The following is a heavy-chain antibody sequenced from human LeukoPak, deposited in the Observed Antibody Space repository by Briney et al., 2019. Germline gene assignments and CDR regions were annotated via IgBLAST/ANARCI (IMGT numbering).Heavy chain of an antibody. CDR1: GFSFSSYA. CDR2: MRHDGSKK. J-gene: IGHJ4*02. Sequence: GGSLRLSCAASGFSFSSYAMHWGRQAPGKGLEWVAFMRHDGSKKYYADSGRDRFIISRDNSKNTLYLQMNALRTEDTAVYFCAKGTGSGSFLVDYWGQGTLVTVSS. CDR3: AKGTGSGSFLVDY. V-gene: IGHV3-30*02. D-gene: IGHD3-10*01.